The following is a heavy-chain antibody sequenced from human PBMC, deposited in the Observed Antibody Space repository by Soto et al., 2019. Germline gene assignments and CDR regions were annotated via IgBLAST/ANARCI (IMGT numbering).Heavy chain of an antibody. Sequence: QVQLVQSGAEVKKPGASVKVSCRASGYTFISYDINWVRQATGQGPEWMGWMNPNSGNTGYAQKFQGRVTMSRNTSISTAYMELSSLTSDDTAVYYCARAGPAAKLNMDVWGKGTTVTVSS. CDR2: MNPNSGNT. V-gene: IGHV1-8*01. J-gene: IGHJ6*03. D-gene: IGHD2-2*01. CDR3: ARAGPAAKLNMDV. CDR1: GYTFISYD.